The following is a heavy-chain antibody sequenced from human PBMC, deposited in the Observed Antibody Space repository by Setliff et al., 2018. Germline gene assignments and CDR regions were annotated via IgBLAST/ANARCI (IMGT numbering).Heavy chain of an antibody. CDR2: ISGYYNKT. D-gene: IGHD2-2*01. Sequence: GASVKVSCKTSGFTFTTFYIHWVRQAPGQGLEWMGWISGYYNKTNYAQKFQDRVTMTTDTPTSTAYMELRSLRSDDTAVYYCARGPPDFVVVPAAAKFDFWGQGTLVTVSS. CDR1: GFTFTTFY. V-gene: IGHV1-18*04. CDR3: ARGPPDFVVVPAAAKFDF. J-gene: IGHJ4*02.